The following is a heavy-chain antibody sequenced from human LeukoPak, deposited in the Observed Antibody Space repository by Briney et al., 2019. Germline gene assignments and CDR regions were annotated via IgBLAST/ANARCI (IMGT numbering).Heavy chain of an antibody. CDR2: VKSKADGGTT. CDR1: EFTFTNAW. V-gene: IGHV3-15*01. CDR3: TADVPGYLYPFDY. Sequence: GGSLRLSCAASEFTFTNAWMTWVRQAPGKGLEWVSRVKSKADGGTTDYAAPVKGRFTISRDDSTNTLYLQMNSLKTEDTAVHYCTADVPGYLYPFDYWGQGVLVTVSS. D-gene: IGHD6-13*01. J-gene: IGHJ4*02.